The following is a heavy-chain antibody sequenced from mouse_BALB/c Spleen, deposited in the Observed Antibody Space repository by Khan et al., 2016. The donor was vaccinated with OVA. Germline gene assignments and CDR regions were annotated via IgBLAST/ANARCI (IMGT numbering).Heavy chain of an antibody. CDR1: GYSITSDYA. V-gene: IGHV3-2*02. CDR2: ITSSGST. CDR3: GRRSV. J-gene: IGHJ1*01. Sequence: EVQLQESGPGLVKPSQSLSLTCTVTGYSITSDYAWNWIRQFPGNKLEWMGYITSSGSTSYNPSLKSRISISRDTSKNQFFLQLNSVTTEDTATYFCGRRSVWGAGTTVTVSS.